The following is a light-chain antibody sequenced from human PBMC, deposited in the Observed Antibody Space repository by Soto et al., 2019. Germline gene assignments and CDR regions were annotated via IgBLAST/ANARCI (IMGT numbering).Light chain of an antibody. CDR2: DTS. J-gene: IGKJ1*01. CDR3: RHANTLPRM. CDR1: QGIGDT. V-gene: IGKV3-15*01. Sequence: GSLWVTSGSRWSPSHWASQGIGDTLALYQHKPGQTPRLLIYDTSTRATGVPARFSGSRSGTEFPHTINSLQSEDFAVYYCRHANTLPRMFGQRMKVDTK.